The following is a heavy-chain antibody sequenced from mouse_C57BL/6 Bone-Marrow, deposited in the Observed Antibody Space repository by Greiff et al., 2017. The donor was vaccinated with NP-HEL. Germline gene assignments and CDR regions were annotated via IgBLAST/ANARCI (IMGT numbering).Heavy chain of an antibody. CDR2: IWSGGST. Sequence: VQLQQSGPGLVQPSQSLSITCTVSGFSLTSYGVHWVRQSPGKGLEWLGVIWSGGSTDYNAAFISRLSISKDNSKSQVFFKMNSLQADDTAIYYCALYYGSRYYYAMDYWGQGTSVTVSS. CDR1: GFSLTSYG. J-gene: IGHJ4*01. V-gene: IGHV2-2*01. D-gene: IGHD1-1*01. CDR3: ALYYGSRYYYAMDY.